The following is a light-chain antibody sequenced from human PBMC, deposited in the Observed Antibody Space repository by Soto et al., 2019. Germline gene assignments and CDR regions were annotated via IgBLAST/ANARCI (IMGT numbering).Light chain of an antibody. CDR1: QSVSSSY. CDR3: EQYCSSTAWT. CDR2: GAS. V-gene: IGKV3-20*01. J-gene: IGKJ1*01. Sequence: EIVLTQSPGTLSLSPGERATLSCRASQSVSSSYLAWYQHKPGQAPRLLIYGASSRATGIPDMFSGSGSGTDFSFSISRRAPEDFAVDAGEQYCSSTAWTFGQGTKVDI.